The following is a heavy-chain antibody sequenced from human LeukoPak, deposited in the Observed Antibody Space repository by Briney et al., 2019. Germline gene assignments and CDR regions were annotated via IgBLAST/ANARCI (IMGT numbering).Heavy chain of an antibody. Sequence: SETLSLTCTVSGGSISNYYWSWIRQPPGKGLEWIGYIYYSGSTNYNPSLKSRVTISVDTSKNQFSLKLTSVTTADTAVYYCARGGPPTVTRFDYWGQGTLVTVSS. CDR1: GGSISNYY. V-gene: IGHV4-59*01. CDR3: ARGGPPTVTRFDY. D-gene: IGHD4-17*01. CDR2: IYYSGST. J-gene: IGHJ4*02.